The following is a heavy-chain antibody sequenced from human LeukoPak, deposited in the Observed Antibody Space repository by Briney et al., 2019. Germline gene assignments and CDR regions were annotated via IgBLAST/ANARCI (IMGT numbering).Heavy chain of an antibody. V-gene: IGHV3-7*01. CDR2: INQGGSDK. CDR3: TRDRSRAEDD. Sequence: GGSLRLSCAASGFTFSVHWMSWVRQAPGKGLEWVANINQGGSDKYYVDSVKGRFTISRDNANNLLYLQMNSLGGEDTAVYYCTRDRSRAEDDWGQGTLVTVSS. CDR1: GFTFSVHW. J-gene: IGHJ4*02. D-gene: IGHD1-14*01.